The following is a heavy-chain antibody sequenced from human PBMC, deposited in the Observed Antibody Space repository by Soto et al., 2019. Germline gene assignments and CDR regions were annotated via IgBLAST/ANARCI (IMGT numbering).Heavy chain of an antibody. CDR1: GFNFSSYA. D-gene: IGHD2-2*01. CDR2: ISYDGSNK. J-gene: IGHJ4*02. Sequence: PGGSLRLSCAASGFNFSSYAMHWVRQAPGKGLEWVAVISYDGSNKYYADSVKGRFTISRDNSKNTLYLQMNSLRAEDTAVYYCARDPNVLVVPAASIFFDYWGQGTLVTVSS. CDR3: ARDPNVLVVPAASIFFDY. V-gene: IGHV3-30-3*01.